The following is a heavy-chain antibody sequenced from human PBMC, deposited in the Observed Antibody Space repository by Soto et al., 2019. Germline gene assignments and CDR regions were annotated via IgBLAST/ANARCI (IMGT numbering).Heavy chain of an antibody. V-gene: IGHV3-23*01. CDR1: GFTFSSYA. J-gene: IGHJ5*02. Sequence: AGSLRLSCAASGFTFSSYAMTWVRQAPGKGLEWVSHITGSGDTTYYADSVKGRFTISRDNLKNTLFLQMSSLRAEDTAIYYCAKQYNWPPVDPWGQGTLVTVSS. CDR2: ITGSGDTT. D-gene: IGHD1-20*01. CDR3: AKQYNWPPVDP.